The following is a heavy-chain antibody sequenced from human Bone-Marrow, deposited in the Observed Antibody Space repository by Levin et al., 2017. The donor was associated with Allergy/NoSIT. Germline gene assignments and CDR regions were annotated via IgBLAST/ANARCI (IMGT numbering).Heavy chain of an antibody. V-gene: IGHV3-74*01. J-gene: IGHJ4*02. CDR3: ARVRRGRWSLKWVRTFDF. CDR1: GCIFSSDF. CDR2: INGDGSST. Sequence: GGSLRLSCTASGCIFSSDFMHWVRQSPGKGLEWVSRINGDGSSTIYADSVKGRFTISRDNAKKTVYLQMNSLRAEDTAVYFCARVRRGRWSLKWVRTFDFWGQGTLVTVSS. D-gene: IGHD6-13*01.